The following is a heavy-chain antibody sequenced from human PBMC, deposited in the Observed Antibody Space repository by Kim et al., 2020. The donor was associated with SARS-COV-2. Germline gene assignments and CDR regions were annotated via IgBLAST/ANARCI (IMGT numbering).Heavy chain of an antibody. V-gene: IGHV4-4*08. Sequence: TPTTNSRVTLPVDTSKTRFSRKLSSVTAADTAVYYCARRRGGYDYGMDVWGQGTTVTVSS. J-gene: IGHJ6*02. D-gene: IGHD3-10*01. CDR3: ARRRGGYDYGMDV.